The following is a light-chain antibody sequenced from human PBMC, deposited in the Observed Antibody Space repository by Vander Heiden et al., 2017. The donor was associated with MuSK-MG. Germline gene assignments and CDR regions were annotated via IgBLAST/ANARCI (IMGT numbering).Light chain of an antibody. CDR1: SSNIGARYD. CDR2: DTL. V-gene: IGLV1-40*01. J-gene: IGLJ2*01. CDR3: QSFDSGLSGVL. Sequence: SVLTPPPSVSGAPGQRVTISCTGSSSNIGARYDVHWYQQLPGTAPKLLIYDTLKRPSGVSDRFSGSKSGASASLAIAGLQAGDEADYYCQSFDSGLSGVLFGGGTKLTVL.